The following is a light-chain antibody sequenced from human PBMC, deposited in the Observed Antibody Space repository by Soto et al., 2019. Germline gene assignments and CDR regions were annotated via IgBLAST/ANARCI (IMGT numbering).Light chain of an antibody. CDR2: GAS. Sequence: DIVLTQSPGTLSLSPGDRATLSCRASQSVSSNYLAWYQQKPGQAPRLLIYGASNRATGIPDGFSGSGSGTDFTLTISRLEPEDFAVYYCQQYGSSGTFGQGTKVDI. CDR3: QQYGSSGT. V-gene: IGKV3-20*01. J-gene: IGKJ1*01. CDR1: QSVSSNY.